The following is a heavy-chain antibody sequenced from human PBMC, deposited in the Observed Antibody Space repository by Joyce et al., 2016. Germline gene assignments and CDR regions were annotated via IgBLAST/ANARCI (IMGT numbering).Heavy chain of an antibody. CDR3: AHTDYYDSGRDALDI. D-gene: IGHD3-10*01. CDR1: GFSLSTSGGG. CDR2: IYWNDDK. V-gene: IGHV2-5*01. Sequence: QITLKESGPMLVKPTQTLTLTCTFYGFSLSTSGGGVGWIRQPPEKALEWLALIYWNDDKRYNPSLKGRLTITKDTSKNQVVLIMTNMDPVDTGTYYCAHTDYYDSGRDALDIWGQGTMVTVS. J-gene: IGHJ3*02.